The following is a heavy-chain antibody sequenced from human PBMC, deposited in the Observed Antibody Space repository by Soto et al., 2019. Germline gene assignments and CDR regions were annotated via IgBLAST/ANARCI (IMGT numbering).Heavy chain of an antibody. D-gene: IGHD1-1*01. CDR3: AKGENGTTGNYYYYMDV. J-gene: IGHJ6*03. CDR1: GFTFSSYA. V-gene: IGHV3-23*01. Sequence: EVQLLESGGGLVQPGGSLRLSCAASGFTFSSYAMSWVRQAPGQGLEWVSAISGFGAYTYYADSVEGRFTISRDNSKNTLHLQMDSLRAEDTAVYYCAKGENGTTGNYYYYMDVWGKWTTVTVSS. CDR2: ISGFGAYT.